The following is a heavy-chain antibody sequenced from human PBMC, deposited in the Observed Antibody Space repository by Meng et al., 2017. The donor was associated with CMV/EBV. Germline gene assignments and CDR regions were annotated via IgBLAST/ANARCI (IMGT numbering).Heavy chain of an antibody. J-gene: IGHJ4*02. V-gene: IGHV3-33*06. CDR2: IWYDGSNK. Sequence: LSLTCAASGFTFSSYGMHWVRQAPGKGLEWVAVIWYDGSNKYYADSVKGRFTISRDNSKNTLYLQMNSLRAEDTAVYYCAKDRSVNCGGDCPNSDWGQGTLVTVS. CDR3: AKDRSVNCGGDCPNSD. D-gene: IGHD2-21*01. CDR1: GFTFSSYG.